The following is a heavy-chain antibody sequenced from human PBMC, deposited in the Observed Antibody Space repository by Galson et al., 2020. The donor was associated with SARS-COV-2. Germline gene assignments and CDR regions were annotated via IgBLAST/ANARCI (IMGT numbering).Heavy chain of an antibody. J-gene: IGHJ3*02. D-gene: IGHD2-2*01. Sequence: GESLKISCAASGFTFGDYAMSWFRQAPGKGLEWVSFIRNKDYGEITEYAASVKGRFTVSRDDSQSISYLHMNSLKIDDTAVYYCSRARFQLRPFDQAFDIWGQGTMVIVSS. CDR2: IRNKDYGEIT. CDR3: SRARFQLRPFDQAFDI. V-gene: IGHV3-49*03. CDR1: GFTFGDYA.